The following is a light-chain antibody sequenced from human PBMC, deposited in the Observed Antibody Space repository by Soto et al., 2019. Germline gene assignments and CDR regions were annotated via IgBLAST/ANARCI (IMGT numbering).Light chain of an antibody. CDR3: QQYNNWPPLT. V-gene: IGKV3-15*01. Sequence: EIVMTPSPATLSVSQGERATLSCRASQSVSSNLAWYQQKPGQAPRLLIYGASTRATGIPARFSGSGSGTEFTLTISSLQSEDFAVYYCQQYNNWPPLTFGGGTKVDIK. J-gene: IGKJ4*01. CDR2: GAS. CDR1: QSVSSN.